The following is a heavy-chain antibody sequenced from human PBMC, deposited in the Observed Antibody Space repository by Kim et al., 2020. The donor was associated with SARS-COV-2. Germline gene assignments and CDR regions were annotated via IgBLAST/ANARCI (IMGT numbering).Heavy chain of an antibody. CDR2: IYYSGST. CDR3: ARRLWDSSGYYLSYYFDY. CDR1: GGSISSSSYY. Sequence: SETLSLTCTVSGGSISSSSYYWGWIRQPPGKGLEWIGSIYYSGSTYYNPSLKSRVTISVDTSKNQFSLKLSSVTAADTAVYYCARRLWDSSGYYLSYYFDYWGQGTLVTVSS. J-gene: IGHJ4*02. V-gene: IGHV4-39*01. D-gene: IGHD3-22*01.